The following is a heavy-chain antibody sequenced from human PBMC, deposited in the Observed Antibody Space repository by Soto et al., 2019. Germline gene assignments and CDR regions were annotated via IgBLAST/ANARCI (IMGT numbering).Heavy chain of an antibody. CDR1: GGSISSSSYY. V-gene: IGHV4-39*01. J-gene: IGHJ6*02. D-gene: IGHD6-13*01. Sequence: SETLSLTCTVSGGSISSSSYYWGWICQPPGKGLEWIGSIYYSGSTYYNPSLKSRVTISVDTSKNQFSLKLSSVTAADTAVYYCARSWSSWYGVSVYYYYGMDVWGQGTTVTVSS. CDR2: IYYSGST. CDR3: ARSWSSWYGVSVYYYYGMDV.